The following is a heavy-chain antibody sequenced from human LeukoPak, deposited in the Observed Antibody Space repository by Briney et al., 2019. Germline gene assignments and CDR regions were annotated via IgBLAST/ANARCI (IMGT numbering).Heavy chain of an antibody. Sequence: PSETLSLTCTVSGGSISSSSYYWGWIRQPPGKGLEWIGSIYYSGSTYYNPSLKSRVTISVDTSKNQFSLKLSSVTAADTAVYYCARHPPDPIVVESEHNWFDPWGQGTLVTVS. CDR3: ARHPPDPIVVESEHNWFDP. CDR2: IYYSGST. CDR1: GGSISSSSYY. J-gene: IGHJ5*02. D-gene: IGHD2-15*01. V-gene: IGHV4-39*01.